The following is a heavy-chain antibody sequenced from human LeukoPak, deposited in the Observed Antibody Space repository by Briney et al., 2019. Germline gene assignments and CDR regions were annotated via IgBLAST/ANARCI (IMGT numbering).Heavy chain of an antibody. CDR3: ARYSGYDWKYYDY. CDR2: IYHSGST. Sequence: SETLSLTCTVSGYSISSGYYWGWIRQPPGKGLEWIGSIYHSGSTYYNPSLKSRVTISVDTSKNQFSLKLSSVTAADTAVYYCARYSGYDWKYYDYWGQGTLVTVSS. CDR1: GYSISSGYY. V-gene: IGHV4-38-2*02. D-gene: IGHD5-12*01. J-gene: IGHJ4*02.